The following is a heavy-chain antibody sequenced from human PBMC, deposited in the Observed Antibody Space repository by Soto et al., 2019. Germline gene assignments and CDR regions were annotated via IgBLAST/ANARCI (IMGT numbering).Heavy chain of an antibody. V-gene: IGHV3-21*01. D-gene: IGHD6-19*01. CDR1: GFTFSSYA. Sequence: GGSVRLSCAASGFTFSSYAMNWVRQTQEKGLEWVSSISSTSSYTHYSDSVKGRFTISRDNANNSLFLQMNSLRAEDTATYYCARDLALAGNYWGQGVLVTVSS. CDR3: ARDLALAGNY. J-gene: IGHJ4*02. CDR2: ISSTSSYT.